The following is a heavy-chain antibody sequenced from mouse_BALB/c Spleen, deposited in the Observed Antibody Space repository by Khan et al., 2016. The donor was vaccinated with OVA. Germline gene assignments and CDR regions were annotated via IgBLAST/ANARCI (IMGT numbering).Heavy chain of an antibody. CDR2: ISSLAYSI. CDR1: GFTFSDYG. V-gene: IGHV5-15*02. Sequence: EVQLLETGGGLVQPGGSRKLSCAASGFTFSDYGLAWVRQAPGKGPAWVAFISSLAYSIYYADTVTGRFTISRENAKNTLYLEMSSLRSEDTAMYYCARSWAMDYWGQGTSVTVSS. J-gene: IGHJ4*01. CDR3: ARSWAMDY.